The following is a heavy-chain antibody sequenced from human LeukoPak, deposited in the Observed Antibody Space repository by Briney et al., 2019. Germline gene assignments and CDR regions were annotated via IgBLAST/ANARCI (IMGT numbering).Heavy chain of an antibody. J-gene: IGHJ4*02. CDR2: IYYSGST. V-gene: IGHV4-59*01. CDR3: ASINDYGGKGSGN. Sequence: SETLSLTCTVSGGSISSYYWSWLRQPPGKGLEWIGYIYYSGSTNYNPSLKSRVTISVDTSKNQFSLKLSSVTAADTAVYYCASINDYGGKGSGNWGQGTLVTVSS. CDR1: GGSISSYY. D-gene: IGHD4-23*01.